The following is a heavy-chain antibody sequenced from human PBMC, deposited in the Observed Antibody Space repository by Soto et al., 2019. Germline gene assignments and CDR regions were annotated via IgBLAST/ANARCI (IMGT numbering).Heavy chain of an antibody. V-gene: IGHV3-15*07. CDR2: IKSKTDGGTT. J-gene: IGHJ4*02. CDR3: TTEGYSSSWYPPPGDY. D-gene: IGHD6-13*01. Sequence: SVSNAWMTWVRQAPGKGLEWVGRIKSKTDGGTTDYSAPVKGRFTISRDDSKNTLYLQMNSLKTEDTAVYYCTTEGYSSSWYPPPGDYWGQGTLVTVSS. CDR1: SVSNAW.